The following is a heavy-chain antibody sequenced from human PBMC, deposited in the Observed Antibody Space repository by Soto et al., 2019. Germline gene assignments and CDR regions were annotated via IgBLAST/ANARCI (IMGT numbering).Heavy chain of an antibody. D-gene: IGHD3-22*01. CDR2: IYYSGST. V-gene: IGHV4-31*03. Sequence: QVQRQESGPGLVKPSQTLSLTCTVSGGSISSGGYYWSWIRQHPGKGLEWIGYIYYSGSTYYNPSIKRRVTLSVDTSKNQFSLKLSSVTAADTAVYYCARARYYDSTHAFDIWGQGTMVTVSS. J-gene: IGHJ3*02. CDR3: ARARYYDSTHAFDI. CDR1: GGSISSGGYY.